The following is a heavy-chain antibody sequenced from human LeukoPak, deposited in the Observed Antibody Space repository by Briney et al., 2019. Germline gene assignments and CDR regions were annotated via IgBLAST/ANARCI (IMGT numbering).Heavy chain of an antibody. V-gene: IGHV3-9*01. Sequence: GGSLRLSCAASGFTFDDYAMHWVRQAPGKGLEWVSGISWNSGSIGYADSVKGRFTISRDNAKNSLYLQMNSLRAEDTALYCCAKVRDSSGRTAFDIWGQGTMVTVSS. J-gene: IGHJ3*02. CDR3: AKVRDSSGRTAFDI. CDR1: GFTFDDYA. D-gene: IGHD6-19*01. CDR2: ISWNSGSI.